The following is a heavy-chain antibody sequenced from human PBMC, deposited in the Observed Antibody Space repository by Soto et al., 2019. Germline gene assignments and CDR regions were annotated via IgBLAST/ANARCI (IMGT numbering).Heavy chain of an antibody. D-gene: IGHD3-22*01. CDR2: IYYSGST. J-gene: IGHJ4*02. Sequence: SETLSLTCTVSGGSISSGGYYWSRIRQHPGKGLEWIGYIYYSGSTYYNPSLKSRVTISVDTSKNQSSLKLSSVTAADTAVYYCAGTRSGYYKAFDYWGQGTLVTVSS. CDR3: AGTRSGYYKAFDY. CDR1: GGSISSGGYY. V-gene: IGHV4-31*03.